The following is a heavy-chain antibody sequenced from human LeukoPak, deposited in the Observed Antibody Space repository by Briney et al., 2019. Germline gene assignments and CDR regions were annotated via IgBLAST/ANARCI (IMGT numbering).Heavy chain of an antibody. Sequence: SETLSLTCTVSGYSISSGYYWGWIRPPPGKGLEWIGSIYHSGSTYYNPSLKSRVTISVDTSKNQFSLKLSSVTAADTAVYYCARYYSSSSFSAPRYWGQGTLVTVSS. J-gene: IGHJ4*02. CDR1: GYSISSGYY. CDR2: IYHSGST. D-gene: IGHD6-6*01. V-gene: IGHV4-38-2*02. CDR3: ARYYSSSSFSAPRY.